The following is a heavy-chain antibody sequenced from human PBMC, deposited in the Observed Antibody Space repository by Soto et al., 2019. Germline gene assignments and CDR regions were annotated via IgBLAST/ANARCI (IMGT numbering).Heavy chain of an antibody. V-gene: IGHV1-69*01. Sequence: QVQLVQSGAEVKKPGSSVKVSCKASGGTFSSYAISWVRQAPGQGLEWMGGIIPIFGTANYAQKYQGRVTITADESTSTAYMELSSLRSVDTAVYYCASARTYYYDTSSFDYWGQGTLVTVSS. CDR3: ASARTYYYDTSSFDY. CDR1: GGTFSSYA. J-gene: IGHJ4*02. CDR2: IIPIFGTA. D-gene: IGHD3-22*01.